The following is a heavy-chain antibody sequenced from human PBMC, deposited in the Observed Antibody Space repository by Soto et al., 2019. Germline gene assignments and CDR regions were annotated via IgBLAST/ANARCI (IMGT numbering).Heavy chain of an antibody. CDR3: ARGSIAARPDWFDP. V-gene: IGHV3-48*02. Sequence: EVQLVESGGGLVQPGGSLRLSCAASGFTFSSYSMNWVRQAPGKGLEWVSYISSSSSTIYYADSVKGRFTISRDNAKNSLYLQMNSLRDEDTAVYYCARGSIAARPDWFDPWGQGTLVTVSS. CDR1: GFTFSSYS. D-gene: IGHD6-6*01. J-gene: IGHJ5*02. CDR2: ISSSSSTI.